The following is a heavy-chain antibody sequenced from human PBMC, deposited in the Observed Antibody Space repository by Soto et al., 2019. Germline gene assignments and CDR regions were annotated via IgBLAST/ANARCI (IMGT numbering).Heavy chain of an antibody. CDR1: GYTFTSYG. V-gene: IGHV1-18*01. J-gene: IGHJ6*02. D-gene: IGHD2-15*01. CDR2: ISAYNGNT. Sequence: ASVKVSCKASGYTFTSYGISWVRQAPGQGLEWMGWISAYNGNTNYAQKLQGRVTMTTDTSTSTAYMELRSLRSDDTAVYYCARDPGVRYCSGGICKRKVFYGMDVWG. CDR3: ARDPGVRYCSGGICKRKVFYGMDV.